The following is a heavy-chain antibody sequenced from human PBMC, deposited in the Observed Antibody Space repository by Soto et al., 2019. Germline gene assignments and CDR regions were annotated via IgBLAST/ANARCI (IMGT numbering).Heavy chain of an antibody. CDR2: IYYSGST. CDR3: ARPKILRIAAAEEGGMDV. V-gene: IGHV4-39*01. D-gene: IGHD6-13*01. CDR1: GGSISSSSYY. Sequence: QLQLQESGPGLVKPSETLSLTCTVSGGSISSSSYYWGWIRQPPGKGLEWIGSIYYSGSTYYNPSLKSRVTISVDTSKNQFSLKLSSVTAADTAVYYCARPKILRIAAAEEGGMDVWGQGTTVTVSS. J-gene: IGHJ6*02.